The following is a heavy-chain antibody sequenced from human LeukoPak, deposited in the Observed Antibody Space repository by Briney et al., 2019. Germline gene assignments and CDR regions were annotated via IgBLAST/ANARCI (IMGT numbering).Heavy chain of an antibody. CDR3: LGTSNSFDY. CDR1: GFTFSSSW. D-gene: IGHD1-7*01. CDR2: IKQDGSEK. J-gene: IGHJ4*02. V-gene: IGHV3-7*01. Sequence: GALRLSCAASGFTFSSSWMSWVRQAPGKGLEWVANIKQDGSEKYYVDSVKGRFTISRDNAKNSLFLQMNSLRAEDTAVYYALGTSNSFDYWGQGTLVTVSS.